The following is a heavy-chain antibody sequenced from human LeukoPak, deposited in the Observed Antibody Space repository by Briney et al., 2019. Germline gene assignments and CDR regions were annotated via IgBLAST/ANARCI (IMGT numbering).Heavy chain of an antibody. CDR3: ARGRLVKSSGWYEIY. V-gene: IGHV4-39*01. J-gene: IGHJ4*02. CDR2: IYYSGST. D-gene: IGHD6-19*01. CDR1: GGSINSRSDY. Sequence: PSETLSLTCTVSGGSINSRSDYWGWIRQPPGKGLEWIGSIYYSGSTHYNPSLKSRVTMSIDTSKNQFSLKLSSVTAADTAVYYCARGRLVKSSGWYEIYWGQGTLVTVSS.